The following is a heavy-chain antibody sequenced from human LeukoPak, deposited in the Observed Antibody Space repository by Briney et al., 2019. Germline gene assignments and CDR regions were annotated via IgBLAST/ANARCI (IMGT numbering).Heavy chain of an antibody. Sequence: MAAETLSLTCTVSGGSISSYYWSWIRQPPGKGLEWIGYIYYSGSTNYNPSLKSRVTISVDTSKNQFSLKLSSVTAADTAVYYCARYSGYDSSFDYWGQGTLVTVSS. CDR3: ARYSGYDSSFDY. D-gene: IGHD5-12*01. CDR2: IYYSGST. V-gene: IGHV4-59*01. J-gene: IGHJ4*02. CDR1: GGSISSYY.